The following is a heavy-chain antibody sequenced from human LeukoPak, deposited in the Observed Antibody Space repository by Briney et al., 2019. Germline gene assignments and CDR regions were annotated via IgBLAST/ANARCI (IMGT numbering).Heavy chain of an antibody. CDR2: INSDGSWT. CDR3: VSSYETY. D-gene: IGHD3-22*01. CDR1: GNYW. V-gene: IGHV3-74*01. J-gene: IGHJ4*02. Sequence: GGSLRLSCAASGNYWMHWVRQAPGKGLVWVSHINSDGSWTSYADPVKGRFTISKDNAKNTVYLQMNSLRAEDTAVYYCVSSYETYWGRGTLVTVSS.